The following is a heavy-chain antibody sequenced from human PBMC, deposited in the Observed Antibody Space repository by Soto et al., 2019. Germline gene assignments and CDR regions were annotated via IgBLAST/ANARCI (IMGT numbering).Heavy chain of an antibody. CDR3: AKGVLRYFDWFHYMGEYFDY. CDR2: ISGSGGST. Sequence: GGSLRLSCAASGFTFSSYAMSWVRQAPGKGLEWVSAISGSGGSTYYADSVKGRFTISRDNSKNTLYLQMNSLRAEDTAVYYCAKGVLRYFDWFHYMGEYFDYWGQGNLVTVSS. J-gene: IGHJ4*02. D-gene: IGHD3-9*01. CDR1: GFTFSSYA. V-gene: IGHV3-23*01.